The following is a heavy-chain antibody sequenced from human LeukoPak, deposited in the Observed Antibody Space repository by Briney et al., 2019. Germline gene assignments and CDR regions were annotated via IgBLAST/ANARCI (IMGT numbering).Heavy chain of an antibody. CDR2: SGST. CDR3: ARESDGYSYGSSNYYYYYMDV. CDR1: GDSISSDY. D-gene: IGHD5-18*01. J-gene: IGHJ6*03. V-gene: IGHV4-59*01. Sequence: SETLSLTCTVSGDSISSDYWSWIRQPPGKGLEWIGYSGSTNYNPSLKSRVTISVDTAKNQFSLKLTSVTAADTAVYYCARESDGYSYGSSNYYYYYMDVWGKGTTVTVSS.